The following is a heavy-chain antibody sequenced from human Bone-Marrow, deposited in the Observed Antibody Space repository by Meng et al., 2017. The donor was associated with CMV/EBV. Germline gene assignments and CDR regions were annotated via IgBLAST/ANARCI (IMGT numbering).Heavy chain of an antibody. Sequence: ASVKVSCKASGYTFTSYDINWVRQATGQGLEWMGWMNPNSGNTGYAQKFQGRVTMTRNTSISTAYMELSSLRSEDTAVYYCARGRGYCSSTSCYKPHGMDVWGQGTTATVSS. CDR3: ARGRGYCSSTSCYKPHGMDV. V-gene: IGHV1-8*01. J-gene: IGHJ6*02. D-gene: IGHD2-2*02. CDR2: MNPNSGNT. CDR1: GYTFTSYD.